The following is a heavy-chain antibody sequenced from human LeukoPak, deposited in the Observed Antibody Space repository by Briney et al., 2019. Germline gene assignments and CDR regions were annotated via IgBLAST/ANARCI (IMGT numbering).Heavy chain of an antibody. CDR3: ARDPTPSGVS. J-gene: IGHJ4*02. CDR2: ISYDGSNK. V-gene: IGHV3-30-3*01. D-gene: IGHD2-8*01. Sequence: PGGSLRLSCAGTEFTFSSYAMHWVRQAPGKGLEWVAVISYDGSNKYYADSVKGRFTISRDNSKNTLYLQMNSLRAEDTAVYYCARDPTPSGVSWGQGTLVTVSS. CDR1: EFTFSSYA.